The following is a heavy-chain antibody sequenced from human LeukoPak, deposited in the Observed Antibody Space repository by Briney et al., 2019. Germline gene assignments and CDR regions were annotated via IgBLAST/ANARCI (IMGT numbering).Heavy chain of an antibody. D-gene: IGHD3-16*01. CDR2: IYYSGST. Sequence: KPSETLSLTCTVSGGSISTYYWTWIRQPPGKGLEWIGYIYYSGSTNYNPALKSRVTISLDTSKNQFSLKLNSVTAAATAVYYCARRVTGRGTYYFDYWGQGTLVTVSS. J-gene: IGHJ4*02. CDR3: ARRVTGRGTYYFDY. CDR1: GGSISTYY. V-gene: IGHV4-59*08.